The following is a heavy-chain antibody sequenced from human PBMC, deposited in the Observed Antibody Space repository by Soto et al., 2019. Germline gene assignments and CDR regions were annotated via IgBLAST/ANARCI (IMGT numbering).Heavy chain of an antibody. CDR2: ISGSGGST. D-gene: IGHD2-2*01. J-gene: IGHJ3*02. CDR1: GFIFSNYA. Sequence: GGSLRLSCAASGFIFSNYAMSWVRQGPGKGLEWVTAISGSGGSTYYADSVKGRFTMSRDNSKNTLSLQMNSLRAEDTAIYYCAKGHSTSCYDALDIWGRGTMVTVSS. V-gene: IGHV3-23*01. CDR3: AKGHSTSCYDALDI.